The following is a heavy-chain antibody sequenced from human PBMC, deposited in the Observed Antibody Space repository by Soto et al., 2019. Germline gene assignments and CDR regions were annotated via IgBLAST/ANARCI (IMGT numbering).Heavy chain of an antibody. CDR3: AGGFQIPAPRGYYYYGMDV. J-gene: IGHJ6*02. CDR1: GYTFTSYG. V-gene: IGHV1-18*01. Sequence: EASVKVSCKASGYTFTSYGISWVRQAPGQGLEWMGWISAYNGNTNYAQKLQGRVTMTTDTSTSTAYMELRSLRSDDTAVYYCAGGFQIPAPRGYYYYGMDVWGQGTTVTVSS. D-gene: IGHD2-2*01. CDR2: ISAYNGNT.